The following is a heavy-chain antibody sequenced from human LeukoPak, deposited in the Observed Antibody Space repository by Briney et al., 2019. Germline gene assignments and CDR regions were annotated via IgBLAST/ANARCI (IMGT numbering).Heavy chain of an antibody. CDR1: GFTFSSYW. CDR2: INSDGRST. CDR3: ARDQLYCSGGICYFDY. J-gene: IGHJ4*02. D-gene: IGHD2-15*01. Sequence: GGSLRLSCAASGFTFSSYWMHWVRQASGKGLVWVSRINSDGRSTSSADSVKGRFTISRDNAKNTLYLQMNSLRTEDTAVYYCARDQLYCSGGICYFDYWGQGTLVTVSS. V-gene: IGHV3-74*01.